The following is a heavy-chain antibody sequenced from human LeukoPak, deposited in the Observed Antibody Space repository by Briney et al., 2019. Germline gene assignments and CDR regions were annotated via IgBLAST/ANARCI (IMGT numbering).Heavy chain of an antibody. CDR2: ISSSGSTI. CDR3: AELGITKIGGV. CDR1: GFTFSSYE. J-gene: IGHJ6*04. Sequence: GGSLRLSCAASGFTFSSYEMNWVRQAPGKGLDWVSYISSSGSTIYYADSVKGRFTISRDNAKNSLYLQMNSLTAEDTAVYYCAELGITKIGGVWGKGTTVTISS. D-gene: IGHD3-10*02. V-gene: IGHV3-48*03.